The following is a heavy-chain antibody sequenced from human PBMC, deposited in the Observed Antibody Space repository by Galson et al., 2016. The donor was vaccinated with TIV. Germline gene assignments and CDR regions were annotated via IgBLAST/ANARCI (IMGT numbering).Heavy chain of an antibody. CDR2: INPNNDVT. D-gene: IGHD3-16*02. Sequence: SVKVSCKASGYTFTDYYMHWLRQAPGQGLEWLGRINPNNDVTDYAAKFRGRLTFTRDTSITTANMELSGLGSDDTAVYYCVRVKYGELSPFESWGQGTLVTVSS. V-gene: IGHV1-2*06. CDR3: VRVKYGELSPFES. CDR1: GYTFTDYY. J-gene: IGHJ4*02.